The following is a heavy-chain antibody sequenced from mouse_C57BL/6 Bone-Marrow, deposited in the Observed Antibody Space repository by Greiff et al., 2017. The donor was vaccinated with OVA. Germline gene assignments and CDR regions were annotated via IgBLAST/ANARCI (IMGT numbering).Heavy chain of an antibody. CDR2: IYPGSGYT. J-gene: IGHJ1*03. Sequence: VQLQQSGAELVRPGASVKLSCKASGYTFTDYYINWVKQRPGQGLEWIARIYPGSGYTYYNEKFKGKATLTAEKSSSTAYMQLSSLTSEDSAVYFCARNHYYGSSPPYWYFDVWGTGTTVTVSS. D-gene: IGHD1-1*01. CDR3: ARNHYYGSSPPYWYFDV. V-gene: IGHV1-76*01. CDR1: GYTFTDYY.